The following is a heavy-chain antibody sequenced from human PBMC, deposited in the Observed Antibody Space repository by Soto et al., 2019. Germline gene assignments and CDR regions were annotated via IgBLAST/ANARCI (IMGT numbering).Heavy chain of an antibody. CDR3: ARDLNPRYSSGWYNWFDP. Sequence: GGSLRLSCAASGFTFSSYSMNWVRQAPGKGLEWVSYISSSSSTIYYADSVKGRFTISRDNAKNSLYLQMNSLRDEDTAVYYCARDLNPRYSSGWYNWFDPWGQGTLVTVSS. J-gene: IGHJ5*02. D-gene: IGHD6-19*01. V-gene: IGHV3-48*02. CDR1: GFTFSSYS. CDR2: ISSSSSTI.